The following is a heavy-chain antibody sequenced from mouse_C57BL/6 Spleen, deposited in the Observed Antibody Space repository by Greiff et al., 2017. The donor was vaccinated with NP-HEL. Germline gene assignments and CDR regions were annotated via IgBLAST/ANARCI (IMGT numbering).Heavy chain of an antibody. CDR1: GFNIKNTY. CDR3: AAPPYYYGSSYYFDY. V-gene: IGHV14-3*01. J-gene: IGHJ2*01. Sequence: VQLQQSVAELVRPGASVKLSCTASGFNIKNTYMHWVKQRPEQGLEWIGRIDPANGNTKYAPKFQGKATITADTSSNTAYLQLSSLTSEDTAIYYCAAPPYYYGSSYYFDYWGQGTTLTVSS. CDR2: IDPANGNT. D-gene: IGHD1-1*01.